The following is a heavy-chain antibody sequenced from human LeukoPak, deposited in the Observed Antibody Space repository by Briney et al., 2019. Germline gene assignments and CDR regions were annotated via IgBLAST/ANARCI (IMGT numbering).Heavy chain of an antibody. CDR2: ISGSGGST. CDR1: GLSVSSNF. V-gene: IGHV3-23*01. Sequence: GGSLRLSCVPSGLSVSSNFMIWVRQAPGKGLEWVSAISGSGGSTYYADSVKGRFTISRDNSKNTLYLQMNSLRAEDTAVYYCAKDGFGVATIHDYWGQGTLVTVSS. J-gene: IGHJ4*02. D-gene: IGHD5-12*01. CDR3: AKDGFGVATIHDY.